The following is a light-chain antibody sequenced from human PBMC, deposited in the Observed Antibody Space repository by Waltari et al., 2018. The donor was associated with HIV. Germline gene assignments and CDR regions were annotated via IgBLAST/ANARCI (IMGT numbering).Light chain of an antibody. CDR2: KVS. J-gene: IGKJ2*03. CDR1: QRISTW. Sequence: DIQMTQSPSTLTASVGDRVTITCRASQRISTWLAWYQQKAGKAPKLLMYKVSSLESGVPSRFSGRGSETEFTLTISSVQPDDAATYYCQQYNSYLYSFGQGTKLGIK. CDR3: QQYNSYLYS. V-gene: IGKV1-5*03.